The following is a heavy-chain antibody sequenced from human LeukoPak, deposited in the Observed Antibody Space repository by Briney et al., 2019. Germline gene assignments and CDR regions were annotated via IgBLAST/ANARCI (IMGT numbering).Heavy chain of an antibody. CDR3: ARVWDYDSSGYYYGEDNWFDP. CDR2: IYTSGST. J-gene: IGHJ5*02. CDR1: GGSISSYY. V-gene: IGHV4-4*07. Sequence: PSETLSLTCTVSGGSISSYYWSWIRQPAGKGLEWIGRIYTSGSTNYNPSLKSRVTMSVDTSKNQFSLKLSSVTAADTAVYCCARVWDYDSSGYYYGEDNWFDPWGQGTLVTVSS. D-gene: IGHD3-22*01.